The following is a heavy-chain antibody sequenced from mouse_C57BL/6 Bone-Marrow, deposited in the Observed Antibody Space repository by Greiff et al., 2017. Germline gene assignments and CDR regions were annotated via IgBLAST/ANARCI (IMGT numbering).Heavy chain of an antibody. CDR3: ARSRGTYSYVDN. CDR2: FYPGDGDT. CDR1: GYAFSSSW. V-gene: IGHV1-82*01. J-gene: IGHJ2*01. D-gene: IGHD2-10*01. Sequence: QVQLQQSGPELVKPGASVKISCKASGYAFSSSWMNWVKQRPGKGLEWIGRFYPGDGDTNYNGKFKGKAALTAEKSSSTAYMQLSSLTSEDSAVYFCARSRGTYSYVDNWGQGTTLTVSS.